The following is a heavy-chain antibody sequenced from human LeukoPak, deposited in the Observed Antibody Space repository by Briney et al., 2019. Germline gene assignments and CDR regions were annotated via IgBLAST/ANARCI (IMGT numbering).Heavy chain of an antibody. CDR2: INPSGGST. CDR1: GYTFTSYY. CDR3: AREYYDFWSGYYPYYYYYYYMDV. D-gene: IGHD3-3*01. J-gene: IGHJ6*03. V-gene: IGHV1-46*01. Sequence: ASVKVSCKASGYTFTSYYMHWVRQAPGQGLEWMGIINPSGGSTSYAQKFQGRVTMTRDMSTSTVYMELSSLRSEDTAVYYCAREYYDFWSGYYPYYYYYYYMDVWGKGTTVTVSS.